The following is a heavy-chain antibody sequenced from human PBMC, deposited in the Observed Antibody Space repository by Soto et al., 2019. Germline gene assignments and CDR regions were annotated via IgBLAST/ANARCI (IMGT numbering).Heavy chain of an antibody. Sequence: QVQLVQSGAEVKKPGSSVKVSCKASGGTFSSYAISWVRQAPGQGLEWMGGSIPIFGTANYAQKFQGRVTITADESTGIAYMELSSLRSEDTAVYYCARGGTPYYYDSSGYYPPYYYYGMEVWGQGTTVTGSS. V-gene: IGHV1-69*01. D-gene: IGHD3-22*01. CDR2: SIPIFGTA. J-gene: IGHJ6*02. CDR1: GGTFSSYA. CDR3: ARGGTPYYYDSSGYYPPYYYYGMEV.